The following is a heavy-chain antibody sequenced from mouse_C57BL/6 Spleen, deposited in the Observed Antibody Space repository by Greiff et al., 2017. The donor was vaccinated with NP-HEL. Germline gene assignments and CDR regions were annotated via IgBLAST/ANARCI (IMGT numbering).Heavy chain of an antibody. Sequence: QVQLKQSGAELVRPGSSVKLSCKASGYTFTSYWMHWVKQRPIQGLEWIGNIDPSDSETHYNQKFKDKATLTVDKSSSTAYMQLSSLTSEDSAVYYCARERLRRDFDYWGQGTTLTVSS. CDR1: GYTFTSYW. CDR3: ARERLRRDFDY. J-gene: IGHJ2*01. D-gene: IGHD2-4*01. V-gene: IGHV1-52*01. CDR2: IDPSDSET.